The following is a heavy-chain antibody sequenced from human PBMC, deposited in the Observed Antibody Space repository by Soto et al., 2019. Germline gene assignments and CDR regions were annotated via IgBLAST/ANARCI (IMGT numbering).Heavy chain of an antibody. CDR2: INGGNGNT. J-gene: IGHJ3*02. Sequence: SVKVSCKASGYSFTSYAMHWVRQAPGQRLEWMGWINGGNGNTKYSQKLQGRVTITRDTSASTAYMELSSLRSEDTAVYYCARTGYSGYGNTLDAFDIWGQGTMVTVS. V-gene: IGHV1-3*01. CDR1: GYSFTSYA. D-gene: IGHD5-12*01. CDR3: ARTGYSGYGNTLDAFDI.